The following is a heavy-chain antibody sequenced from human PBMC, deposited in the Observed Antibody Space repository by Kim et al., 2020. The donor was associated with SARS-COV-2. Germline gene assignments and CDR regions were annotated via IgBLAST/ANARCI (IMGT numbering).Heavy chain of an antibody. V-gene: IGHV3-21*01. D-gene: IGHD3-22*01. J-gene: IGHJ3*02. CDR1: GFTFSSYS. Sequence: GGSLRLSCAASGFTFSSYSMNWVRQAPGKGLEWVSSISSSSSYIYYADSVKGRFTISRDNAKNSLYLQMNSLRAEDTAVYYCAGGYDSSGYYYGAFDIWGQGTLVTVSS. CDR3: AGGYDSSGYYYGAFDI. CDR2: ISSSSSYI.